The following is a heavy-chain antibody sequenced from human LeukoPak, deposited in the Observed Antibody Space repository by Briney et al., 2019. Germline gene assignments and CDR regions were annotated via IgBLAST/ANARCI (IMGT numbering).Heavy chain of an antibody. J-gene: IGHJ4*02. D-gene: IGHD6-6*01. CDR1: GFTVSSNY. CDR3: ARDRLRAARPLDY. CDR2: IYSGGST. Sequence: GGSLRLSCAASGFTVSSNYMSWVRQAPGKGLEWVSVIYSGGSTYYADSVKGRFTISRDNSKNTLYLQMNSLRAEDTAVYYCARDRLRAARPLDYWGQGTLVTVSS. V-gene: IGHV3-53*01.